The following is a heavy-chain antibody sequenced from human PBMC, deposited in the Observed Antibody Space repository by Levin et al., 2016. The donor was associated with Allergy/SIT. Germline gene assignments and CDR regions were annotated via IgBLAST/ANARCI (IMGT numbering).Heavy chain of an antibody. CDR3: ARISSTIFGVVIFDY. CDR2: IDWDDDK. V-gene: IGHV2-70*01. Sequence: WIRQPPGKALEWLALIDWDDDKYYSTSLKTRLTISKDTSKNQVVLTMTNMDPVDTATYYCARISSTIFGVVIFDYWGQGTLVTVSS. J-gene: IGHJ4*02. D-gene: IGHD3-3*01.